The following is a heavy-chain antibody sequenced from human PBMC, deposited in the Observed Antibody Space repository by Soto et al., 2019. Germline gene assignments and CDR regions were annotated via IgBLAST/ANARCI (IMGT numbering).Heavy chain of an antibody. V-gene: IGHV4-61*01. J-gene: IGHJ6*02. CDR2: VSHSGST. Sequence: SETLALTCTVSGDSVNTVNYYWTWIRQPPGKGLEWIGYVSHSGSTNYSPSLKSRVTLSVDTSKNQFYLTLTSVAAADTAVYYCARDGDGRMTTNPYYYNGMDVWGPGTTVTVSS. CDR1: GDSVNTVNYY. CDR3: ARDGDGRMTTNPYYYNGMDV. D-gene: IGHD4-4*01.